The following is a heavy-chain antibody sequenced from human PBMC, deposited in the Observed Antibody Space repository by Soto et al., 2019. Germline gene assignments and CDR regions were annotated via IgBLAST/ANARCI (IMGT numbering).Heavy chain of an antibody. Sequence: PGESLKISCKASGYIFNTYWIGWVRQMPGKGLEWVGIIYPGDSDTRYSPSFQGQVTISADKSISTAYLRWSSLKASDTAMYYCTRAPPDRYSSSWSHFDYWGQGTLVTVSS. CDR3: TRAPPDRYSSSWSHFDY. V-gene: IGHV5-51*01. J-gene: IGHJ4*02. D-gene: IGHD6-13*01. CDR1: GYIFNTYW. CDR2: IYPGDSDT.